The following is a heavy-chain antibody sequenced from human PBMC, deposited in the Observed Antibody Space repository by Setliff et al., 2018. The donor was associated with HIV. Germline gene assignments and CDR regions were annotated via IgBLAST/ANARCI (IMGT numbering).Heavy chain of an antibody. CDR2: IIPILDIA. J-gene: IGHJ6*03. CDR1: GYTFTSYD. D-gene: IGHD2-15*01. Sequence: SVKVSCKASGYTFTSYDINWVRQAPGQGLEWVGGIIPILDIANYAQRFQDRVTITADKSTSTAYMELSSLRSEDTAVYYCARGEGYCSGGDCYYYYMDVWGKGTTVTVSS. V-gene: IGHV1-69*10. CDR3: ARGEGYCSGGDCYYYYMDV.